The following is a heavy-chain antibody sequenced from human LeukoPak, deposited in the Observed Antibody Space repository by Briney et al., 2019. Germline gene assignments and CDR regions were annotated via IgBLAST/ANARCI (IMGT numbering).Heavy chain of an antibody. V-gene: IGHV3-53*01. CDR1: GFTVSSNY. CDR3: ARDLYGVSHDY. D-gene: IGHD4-17*01. Sequence: PGGSLRLSCAASGFTVSSNYMNWVRQAPGKGLEWVSVIYSSGSTYYADSVKGRFTISRDNSNNTLYLQMNSLRAEDTAVYYCARDLYGVSHDYWGQGTLVTVSS. CDR2: IYSSGST. J-gene: IGHJ4*02.